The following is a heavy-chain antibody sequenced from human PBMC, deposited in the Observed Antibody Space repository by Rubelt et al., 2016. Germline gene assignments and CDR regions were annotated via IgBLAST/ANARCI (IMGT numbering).Heavy chain of an antibody. CDR2: INPNSGGT. J-gene: IGHJ4*02. CDR3: ARFAIGGHSSGYLFDY. CDR1: GYTFTGYY. V-gene: IGHV1-2*02. D-gene: IGHD3-22*01. Sequence: QVQLVQSGAEVKKPGASVKVSCKASGYTFTGYYMHWVRQAPGQGLEWMGWINPNSGGTNYAQKFQGRVHMTRETSISTAYMEPSRLRSDDTAVYYCARFAIGGHSSGYLFDYWGQGTLVTVSS.